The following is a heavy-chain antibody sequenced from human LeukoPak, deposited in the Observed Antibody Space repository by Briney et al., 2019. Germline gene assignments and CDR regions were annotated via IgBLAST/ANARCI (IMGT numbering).Heavy chain of an antibody. D-gene: IGHD2/OR15-2a*01. V-gene: IGHV4-59*08. CDR2: IYYSGST. Sequence: SETLSLTCTVSGGSISSYYWSWIRQPPGKGLEWIGYIYYSGSTNYNPSLKSRVTISVDTSKNQFSLKLSSVTAADTAMYYCARSNYYYYGMDVWGQGTTVTVSS. CDR3: ARSNYYYYGMDV. CDR1: GGSISSYY. J-gene: IGHJ6*02.